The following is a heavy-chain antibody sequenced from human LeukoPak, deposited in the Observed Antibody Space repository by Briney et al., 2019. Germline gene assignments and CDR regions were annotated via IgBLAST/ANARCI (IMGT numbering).Heavy chain of an antibody. J-gene: IGHJ3*02. CDR1: GFTFSSHD. D-gene: IGHD1-26*01. V-gene: IGHV3-33*01. Sequence: GGSLRLSCAASGFTFSSHDMYWVRQAPGKGLEWVAVIWYDANNEYYADSVKGRFTISRDNSKNTLYLQMNSLRAEDTAVYYCARCGFLGKSDAFDIWGQGTLVIASS. CDR3: ARCGFLGKSDAFDI. CDR2: IWYDANNE.